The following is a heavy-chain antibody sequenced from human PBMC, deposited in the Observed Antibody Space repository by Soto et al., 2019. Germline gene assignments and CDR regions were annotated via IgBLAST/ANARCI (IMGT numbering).Heavy chain of an antibody. V-gene: IGHV3-21*01. CDR2: ISSSSSYI. CDR1: GFTFSSYS. Sequence: EVQLVESGGGLVKPGGSLRLSCAASGFTFSSYSMNWVRQAPGKGLEWVSSISSSSSYIYYADSVKGRFTISRDNAKNSLDLEMNSVRAEDPGVYYCARDHEMAKITGQGVYFDYWGQGTLVTVSS. CDR3: ARDHEMAKITGQGVYFDY. J-gene: IGHJ4*02. D-gene: IGHD5-12*01.